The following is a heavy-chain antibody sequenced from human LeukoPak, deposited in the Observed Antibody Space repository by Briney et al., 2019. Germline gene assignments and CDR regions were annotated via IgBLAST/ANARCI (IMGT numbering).Heavy chain of an antibody. CDR1: GGTFSSYA. V-gene: IGHV1-69*05. CDR3: ARASLNTVTIIDDDAFDI. D-gene: IGHD4-17*01. Sequence: SVKVSCKASGGTFSSYAISWVRQAPGQGLEWMGGIIPIFGTANYAQKFQGRVTITTDESTSTAYMELSSLRSEDTAVYYCARASLNTVTIIDDDAFDIWGQGTMATVSS. CDR2: IIPIFGTA. J-gene: IGHJ3*02.